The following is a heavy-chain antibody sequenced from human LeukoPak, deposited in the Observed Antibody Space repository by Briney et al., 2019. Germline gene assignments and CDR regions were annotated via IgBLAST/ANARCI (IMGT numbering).Heavy chain of an antibody. D-gene: IGHD6-6*01. Sequence: ASVKVSCKASGYTFTTYGISWMRQAPGQGLEWMGWISAYNGETKYAQKLQGRVTMTTETPTSTAYMELRSLRYDDTAVYYCARDLVAARPGWFDPWGQGTLVTVPS. V-gene: IGHV1-18*01. J-gene: IGHJ5*02. CDR3: ARDLVAARPGWFDP. CDR1: GYTFTTYG. CDR2: ISAYNGET.